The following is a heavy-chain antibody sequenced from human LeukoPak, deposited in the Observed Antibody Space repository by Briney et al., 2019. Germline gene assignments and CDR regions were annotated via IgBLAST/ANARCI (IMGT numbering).Heavy chain of an antibody. D-gene: IGHD4-17*01. CDR1: GYTLTALA. CDR2: FDSEEYDT. V-gene: IGHV1-24*01. J-gene: IGHJ4*02. CDR3: ATLEPEPGDFGGLAY. Sequence: ASVKVSCKVSGYTLTALALHWVRQAPGKGFERIGGFDSEEYDTIYAQKFQGRVTMTEDTSTDTAYMQLNSLSFEDTAVYYCATLEPEPGDFGGLAYWGQGTLVTVSS.